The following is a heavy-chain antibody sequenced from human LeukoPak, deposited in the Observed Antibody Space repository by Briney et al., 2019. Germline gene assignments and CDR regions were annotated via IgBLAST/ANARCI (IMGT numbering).Heavy chain of an antibody. V-gene: IGHV4-4*07. J-gene: IGHJ6*02. CDR1: GDSITNYY. CDR3: ARDGVNCSGGSCYFSYYYYGMDV. Sequence: PSETLSLTCTVSGDSITNYYWSFIRQPAGKGLEWIGRIHTNGITNYNPSLKSRVTISVDTSKNQFSLKLSSVTAVDTAVYYCARDGVNCSGGSCYFSYYYYGMDVWGQGTTVTVSS. CDR2: IHTNGIT. D-gene: IGHD2-15*01.